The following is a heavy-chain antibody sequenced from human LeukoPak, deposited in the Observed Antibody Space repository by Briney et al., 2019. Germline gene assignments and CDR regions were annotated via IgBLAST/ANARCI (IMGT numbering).Heavy chain of an antibody. Sequence: ASVKVTFMASGYSFTKYAMNEVRQAPGQGLEWVGWISAYNGNTDYAQKVQGRVTMTTDASTSTAHMELVSLTSDDTAVYYCARDPLRSTWSSYNNAMDVWGQGTMVTVS. CDR1: GYSFTKYA. J-gene: IGHJ6*02. V-gene: IGHV1-18*04. D-gene: IGHD6-13*01. CDR2: ISAYNGNT. CDR3: ARDPLRSTWSSYNNAMDV.